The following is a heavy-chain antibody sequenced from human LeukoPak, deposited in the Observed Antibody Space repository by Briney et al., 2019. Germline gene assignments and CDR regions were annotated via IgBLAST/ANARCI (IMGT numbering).Heavy chain of an antibody. J-gene: IGHJ4*02. Sequence: SETLSLTCTVSGGPISGHYWNWVRQPPGKGLEWIGYMYDTVNTKDNPSLTSRLTLSAGTSKNQFSLRLGSVTAADTAVYYCATIKRGYPYGYFDFWGQGILVTVSS. CDR1: GGPISGHY. V-gene: IGHV4-59*11. D-gene: IGHD5-18*01. CDR2: MYDTVNT. CDR3: ATIKRGYPYGYFDF.